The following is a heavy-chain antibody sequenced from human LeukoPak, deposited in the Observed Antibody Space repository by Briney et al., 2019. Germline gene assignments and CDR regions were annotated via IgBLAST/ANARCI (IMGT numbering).Heavy chain of an antibody. V-gene: IGHV3-21*01. CDR3: ARDEMGDYGAFDI. CDR1: GFTFSSYS. CDR2: ISSSSSYI. D-gene: IGHD4-17*01. J-gene: IGHJ3*02. Sequence: GGSLRLSCAASGFTFSSYSMNWVRQAPGKGLEWVSSISSSSSYIYYVDSVKGRFTISRDNAKNSLYLQMNSLRAEDTAVYYCARDEMGDYGAFDIWGQGTMVTVSS.